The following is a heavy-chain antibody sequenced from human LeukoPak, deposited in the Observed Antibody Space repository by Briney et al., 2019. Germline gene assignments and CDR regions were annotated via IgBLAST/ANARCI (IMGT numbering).Heavy chain of an antibody. CDR3: ASDYGGNFGYFDL. V-gene: IGHV4-39*01. CDR1: GDSISSGSHY. CDR2: IHYSGRT. J-gene: IGHJ2*01. Sequence: SETLSLTCTVSGDSISSGSHYWGWIRQPPGKGLEWIGTIHYSGRTYYNPSLESRVTISVDTSKNQFSLKLSSVTAADTAVYYCASDYGGNFGYFDLWGRGTLVTVSS. D-gene: IGHD4-23*01.